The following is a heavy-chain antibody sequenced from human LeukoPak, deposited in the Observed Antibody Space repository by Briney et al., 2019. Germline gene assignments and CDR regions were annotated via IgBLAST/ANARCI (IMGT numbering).Heavy chain of an antibody. J-gene: IGHJ6*02. CDR1: GGTFSSYA. Sequence: ASVKVSCKASGGTFSSYAISWVRQAPGQGLEWMGRIIPILGIANYAQKFQGRVTITADKSTSTAYMELSSLRSEDTAVYYCARGSNCSSTSCLYYYYGMDVWGQGTTVTVSS. V-gene: IGHV1-69*04. CDR3: ARGSNCSSTSCLYYYYGMDV. D-gene: IGHD2-2*01. CDR2: IIPILGIA.